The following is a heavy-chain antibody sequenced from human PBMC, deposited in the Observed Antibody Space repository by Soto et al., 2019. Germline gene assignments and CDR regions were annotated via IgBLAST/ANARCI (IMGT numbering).Heavy chain of an antibody. CDR2: IIPIFGTA. CDR1: GGTFDSFA. J-gene: IGHJ3*02. Sequence: SVKVSCKASGGTFDSFAISWVRQAPGQGLEWMGGIIPIFGTANYAQKFQGRVTITADESTSTAYMELSSLRSEGTAVYYCARDVSRFSHDAFDIWGQGTMVTVSS. V-gene: IGHV1-69*13. CDR3: ARDVSRFSHDAFDI.